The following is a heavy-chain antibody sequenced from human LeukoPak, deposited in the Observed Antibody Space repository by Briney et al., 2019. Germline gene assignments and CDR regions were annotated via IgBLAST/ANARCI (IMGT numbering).Heavy chain of an antibody. V-gene: IGHV1-2*02. D-gene: IGHD2-15*01. CDR1: GYTFTGYY. J-gene: IGHJ6*03. Sequence: GASVKVSCKASGYTFTGYYMHWVRQAPGQGLEWMGWINPNSGGTNYAQKFQGRVTMTTDTSTSTAYMELRSLRSDDTAVYYCARMRWYEVYYYMDVWGKGTTVTVSS. CDR3: ARMRWYEVYYYMDV. CDR2: INPNSGGT.